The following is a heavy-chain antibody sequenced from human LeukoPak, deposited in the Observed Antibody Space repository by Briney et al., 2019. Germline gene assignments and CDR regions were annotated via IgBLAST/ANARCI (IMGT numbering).Heavy chain of an antibody. J-gene: IGHJ4*02. V-gene: IGHV3-23*01. CDR3: AIRPWDYDSSGFYDY. CDR1: GFTFSIYV. CDR2: ISGSGGST. D-gene: IGHD3-22*01. Sequence: GGSLRLSCAASGFTFSIYVMSWVRQAPGKGLEWVSAISGSGGSTYYADSVKGRFTISRDNSKNTLFLQMNSLRAEDTAVYYCAIRPWDYDSSGFYDYWGQGTLVTVSS.